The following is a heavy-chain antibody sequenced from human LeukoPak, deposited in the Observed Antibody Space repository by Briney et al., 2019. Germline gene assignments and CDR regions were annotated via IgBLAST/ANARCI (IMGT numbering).Heavy chain of an antibody. CDR1: GFLSHDYA. Sequence: GGSLRLSCVAPGFLSHDYAIHWDRQAPGKGLEWVSLISGDGGSTFYADSVKGRFTISRDNSKNSLYLQMNSLRSDDTALYYCARESESSGWYDYWGQGTLVTVSS. J-gene: IGHJ4*02. D-gene: IGHD6-19*01. CDR2: ISGDGGST. V-gene: IGHV3-43*02. CDR3: ARESESSGWYDY.